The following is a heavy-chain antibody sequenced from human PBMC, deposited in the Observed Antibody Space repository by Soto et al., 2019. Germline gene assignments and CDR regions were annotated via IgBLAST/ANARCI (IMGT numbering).Heavy chain of an antibody. J-gene: IGHJ4*02. CDR1: EFLVSRNY. D-gene: IGHD6-19*01. CDR3: ARDPYTSDWAPKLDY. Sequence: GGSLRLSCAASEFLVSRNYLNWVRQAPGKGLEWVSGIYSGGSTYYADSVRGRFTMSRDNSKNTMYLQMNSLRAGDTAVYYCARDPYTSDWAPKLDYWGQGALVTVSS. CDR2: IYSGGST. V-gene: IGHV3-66*01.